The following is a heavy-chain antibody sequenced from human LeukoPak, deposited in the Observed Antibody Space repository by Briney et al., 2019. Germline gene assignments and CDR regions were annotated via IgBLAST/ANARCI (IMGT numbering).Heavy chain of an antibody. Sequence: ASVKVSCKASGYTFTSYDINWVRQATGQGLEWMGWMNPNSGNTGYAQKFQGRVTMTRNTSISTAYMEPSSLRSEDTAVYYCARPGSSSDAFDIWGQGTMVTVSS. CDR3: ARPGSSSDAFDI. J-gene: IGHJ3*02. V-gene: IGHV1-8*01. CDR2: MNPNSGNT. D-gene: IGHD2-15*01. CDR1: GYTFTSYD.